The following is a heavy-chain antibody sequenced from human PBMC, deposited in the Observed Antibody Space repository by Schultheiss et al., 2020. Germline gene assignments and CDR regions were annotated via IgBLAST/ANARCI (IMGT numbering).Heavy chain of an antibody. D-gene: IGHD2-2*01. CDR1: GFTFSGSA. J-gene: IGHJ4*02. CDR3: ARGTFGSTSCYFDY. Sequence: GGSLRLSCAASGFTFSGSAMHWVRQASGKGLEWVGRIRSKANSYATAYAASVKGRFTISRDNSKNTLYLQMNSLRAEDTAVYYCARGTFGSTSCYFDYWGQGTLVNVSS. CDR2: IRSKANSYAT. V-gene: IGHV3-73*01.